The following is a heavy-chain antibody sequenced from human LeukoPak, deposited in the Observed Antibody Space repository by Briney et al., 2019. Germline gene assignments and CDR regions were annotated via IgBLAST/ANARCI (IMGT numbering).Heavy chain of an antibody. CDR2: IKSKTDGETT. V-gene: IGHV3-15*01. Sequence: GTLSLTCAVSGDSISSSSWWSWVRQAPGKGLEWVGRIKSKTDGETTDYAAPVKGRFTISRDDSKNTLYLQMNSLKPEDTAVYYCTTDKTFHYGSESYPFDYWGQGTLVTVSS. D-gene: IGHD3-10*01. J-gene: IGHJ4*02. CDR3: TTDKTFHYGSESYPFDY. CDR1: GDSISSSSW.